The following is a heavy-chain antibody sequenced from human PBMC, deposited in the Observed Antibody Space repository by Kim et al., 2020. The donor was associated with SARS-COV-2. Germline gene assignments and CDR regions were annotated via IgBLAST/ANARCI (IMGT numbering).Heavy chain of an antibody. J-gene: IGHJ4*02. V-gene: IGHV3-74*01. CDR3: ARDTMAMAGDFDY. CDR2: IDSDGSGSGI. Sequence: GGSLRLSCAASGFTFNKYLMHWVRQAPGKGLAWVSHIDSDGSGSGISYADSVTGRFTISRDNAKNTLYLQMNSLRAEDTAVYYCARDTMAMAGDFDYWGQGPLVTVSS. D-gene: IGHD6-19*01. CDR1: GFTFNKYL.